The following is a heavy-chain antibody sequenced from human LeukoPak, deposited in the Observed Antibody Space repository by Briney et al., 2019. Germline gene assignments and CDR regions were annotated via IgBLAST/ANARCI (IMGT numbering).Heavy chain of an antibody. Sequence: ASVKVSCKASGGTFSSYAISWVRQAPGQGLEWMGRIIPIFGTANYAQKFQGRVTITTDESTSTAYMGLSSLRAEDTAVYYCARGPPPETMTTVTYFDYWGQGTLVTVSS. V-gene: IGHV1-69*05. CDR3: ARGPPPETMTTVTYFDY. D-gene: IGHD4-17*01. CDR1: GGTFSSYA. J-gene: IGHJ4*02. CDR2: IIPIFGTA.